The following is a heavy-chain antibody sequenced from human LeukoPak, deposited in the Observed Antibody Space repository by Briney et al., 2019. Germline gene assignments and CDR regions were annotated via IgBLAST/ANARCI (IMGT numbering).Heavy chain of an antibody. J-gene: IGHJ4*02. V-gene: IGHV3-11*01. Sequence: PGGSLRLSCAASGFTLSDYYMSWIRQAPGKGLEWDSYISSSGSTIYYADSVKGRFTISRDNAKNSLYLQMNSLRAEDTVVYYCARDRDDYVWGSYRWTQYYFDYWGQGTLVTVSS. CDR2: ISSSGSTI. CDR1: GFTLSDYY. CDR3: ARDRDDYVWGSYRWTQYYFDY. D-gene: IGHD3-16*02.